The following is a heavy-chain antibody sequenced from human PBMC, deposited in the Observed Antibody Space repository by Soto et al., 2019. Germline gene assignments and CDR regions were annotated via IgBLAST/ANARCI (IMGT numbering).Heavy chain of an antibody. Sequence: SETLSLTCTVTGDPINNRSYYWGWIRQPPGKGLEWIGSIYYSGSTYNNPSLKSRVSMSVDTSKNQFSLKLRSVTAADTALYYCARQRTSVVTQAYFDSWGQGSLVTVSS. D-gene: IGHD2-21*02. CDR2: IYYSGST. CDR1: GDPINNRSYY. J-gene: IGHJ4*02. V-gene: IGHV4-39*01. CDR3: ARQRTSVVTQAYFDS.